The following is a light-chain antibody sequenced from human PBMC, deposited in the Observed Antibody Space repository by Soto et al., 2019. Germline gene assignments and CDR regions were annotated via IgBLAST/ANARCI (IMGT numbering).Light chain of an antibody. CDR1: SSDIGGYNY. CDR3: TSYAGSNNLV. CDR2: EVS. V-gene: IGLV2-8*01. J-gene: IGLJ3*02. Sequence: QSVLTQPPSASGSPGQSVTISCTGTSSDIGGYNYVSWYQLHPGKAPKLIIYEVSKRPSGVPDRFSGSKSGNTASLTVSGLQAEDEADYYCTSYAGSNNLVFAGGTKLTVL.